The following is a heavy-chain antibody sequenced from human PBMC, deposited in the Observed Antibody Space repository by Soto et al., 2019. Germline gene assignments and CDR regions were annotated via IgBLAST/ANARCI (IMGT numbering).Heavy chain of an antibody. CDR3: ARLGYYYDSSGPNWFDP. CDR1: GYSFTIYC. CDR2: IYPGDSDT. J-gene: IGHJ5*02. V-gene: IGHV5-51*01. Sequence: GESLKSAGKGSGYSFTIYCIGWVLQMPWKGLEWMGIIYPGDSDTRYSPSFQGQVTISADKSISTAYLQWSSLKASDTAMYYCARLGYYYDSSGPNWFDPWGQGTLVTVSS. D-gene: IGHD3-22*01.